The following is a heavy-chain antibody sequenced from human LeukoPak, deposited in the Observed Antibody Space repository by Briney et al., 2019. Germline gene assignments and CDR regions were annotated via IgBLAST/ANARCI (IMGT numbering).Heavy chain of an antibody. CDR1: GFTFRSDW. V-gene: IGHV3-7*01. Sequence: GGSLRLSCVDSGFTFRSDWMSWVRQAPGKGPEWVASIKQDGGEIYYVESVKGRFTISRDNARNSLYLQMNSLRVEDTAVYYCAREWNWGQGSLVTVSS. CDR3: AREWN. CDR2: IKQDGGEI. J-gene: IGHJ4*02.